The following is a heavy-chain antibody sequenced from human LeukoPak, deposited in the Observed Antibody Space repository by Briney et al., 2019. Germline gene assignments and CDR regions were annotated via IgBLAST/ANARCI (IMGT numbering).Heavy chain of an antibody. D-gene: IGHD2-2*02. CDR3: VRDAPPRAVVVPAAIDY. CDR2: IWYDGSNK. V-gene: IGHV3-33*01. Sequence: GGSLRLSCAASGFTFSSYGMHWVRQAPGKGLEWVAVIWYDGSNKYYADSVKGRFTISRDNSKNTLYLQMNSLRAEDTAVYYCVRDAPPRAVVVPAAIDYWGQGTLVTVSS. CDR1: GFTFSSYG. J-gene: IGHJ4*02.